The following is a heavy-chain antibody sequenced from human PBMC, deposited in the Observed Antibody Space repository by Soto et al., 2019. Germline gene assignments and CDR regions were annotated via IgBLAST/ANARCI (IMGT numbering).Heavy chain of an antibody. CDR3: ARARLRAVYAFDI. CDR2: IYYSGST. Sequence: QVQLQESDAGLVKASQTLSLTCTVSGGSVSSGAYYWTWIRQRPGKGLGWIGYIYYSGSTYYSPSLKSRLYISLDTSKNQFSLRLSSVTAADTAMYYCARARLRAVYAFDIWGQGTMVTVSS. J-gene: IGHJ3*02. D-gene: IGHD5-12*01. CDR1: GGSVSSGAYY. V-gene: IGHV4-31*03.